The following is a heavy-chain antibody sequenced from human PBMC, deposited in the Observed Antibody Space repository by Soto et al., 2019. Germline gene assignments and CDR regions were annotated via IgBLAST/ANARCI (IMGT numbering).Heavy chain of an antibody. CDR2: IIPIFGTA. Sequence: QVQLVQSGAEVKKPGSSVKVSCKASGGTFSSYAISWVRQAPGQGLEWMGGIIPIFGTANYAQKFQGRVTSTAYEATSTAYMELSSLRSEDTAVYYWARSPYYYGSGSYIYWGQGTLVTVSS. J-gene: IGHJ4*02. V-gene: IGHV1-69*01. D-gene: IGHD3-10*01. CDR3: ARSPYYYGSGSYIY. CDR1: GGTFSSYA.